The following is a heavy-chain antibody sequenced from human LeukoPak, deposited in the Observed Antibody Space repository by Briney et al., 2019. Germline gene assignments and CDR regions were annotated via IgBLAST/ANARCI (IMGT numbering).Heavy chain of an antibody. V-gene: IGHV3-21*01. Sequence: GGSLRLSCAASGFTFSSYSMNWVRQAPGKGLEWVSSISSSSSYIYYADSVKGRFTISRDNAKNSLYLQMNSLRAEDTAVYYCAKEDTRVSGGYWGQGTLVTVSWGQGTLVTVSS. CDR2: ISSSSSYI. J-gene: IGHJ5*02. CDR3: AKEDTRVSGGYWGQGTLVTVS. CDR1: GFTFSSYS. D-gene: IGHD1-26*01.